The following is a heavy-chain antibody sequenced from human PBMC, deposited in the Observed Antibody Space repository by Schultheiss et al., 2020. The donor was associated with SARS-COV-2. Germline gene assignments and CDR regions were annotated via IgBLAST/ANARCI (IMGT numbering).Heavy chain of an antibody. J-gene: IGHJ4*02. V-gene: IGHV3-30*03. CDR2: ISYDGSHQ. CDR1: GFTFTNYG. Sequence: GESLKISCAASGFTFTNYGMHWVRQAPGKGLEWVAVISYDGSHQYYADSVRGRFTISRDNSKNTLYLQMNSLRAEDTAVYYCARDQAAGTDYWGQGTLVTVSS. CDR3: ARDQAAGTDY. D-gene: IGHD6-13*01.